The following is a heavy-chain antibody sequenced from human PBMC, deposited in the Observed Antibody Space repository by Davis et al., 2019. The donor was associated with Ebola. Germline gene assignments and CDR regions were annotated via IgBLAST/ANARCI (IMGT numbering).Heavy chain of an antibody. J-gene: IGHJ4*02. V-gene: IGHV3-73*01. CDR3: TSRLTNPLDY. CDR2: IRSKANSYAT. Sequence: PGGSLRLSCAASGFTFSGSAMHWVRQASGKGLEWVGRIRSKANSYATAYAASVKGRFTISRDDSKNTAYLQMNSLKTEDTAVYYCTSRLTNPLDYWGQGTLVTVSS. CDR1: GFTFSGSA.